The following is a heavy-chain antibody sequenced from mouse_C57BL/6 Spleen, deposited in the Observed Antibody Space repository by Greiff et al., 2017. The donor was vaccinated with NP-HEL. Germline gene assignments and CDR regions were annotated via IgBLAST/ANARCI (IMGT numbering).Heavy chain of an antibody. D-gene: IGHD1-1*01. CDR3: ARDNYYGSSYDGWYFDV. V-gene: IGHV1-54*01. CDR1: GYAFTNYL. Sequence: VQLQQSGAELVRPGTSVKVSCKASGYAFTNYLIEWVKQRPGQGLEWIGVINPGSGGTNYNEKFKGKATLTADKSSSAAYMQLSSLTSEDSAFYFCARDNYYGSSYDGWYFDVWGTGTTVTVSS. J-gene: IGHJ1*03. CDR2: INPGSGGT.